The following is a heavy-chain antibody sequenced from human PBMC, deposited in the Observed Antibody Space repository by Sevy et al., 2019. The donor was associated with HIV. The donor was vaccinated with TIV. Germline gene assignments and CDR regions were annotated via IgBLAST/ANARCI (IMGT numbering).Heavy chain of an antibody. D-gene: IGHD1-26*01. V-gene: IGHV3-15*01. Sequence: GGSLRLSCVASGFTFNKAWMSRVRQAPGKGLEWVGRIKSKTDGATRDLAAPVKGRIIISRDDSKNTLYLQISNLKIEDTGVYFCAAGVGASDFDYWGQGTLVTVSS. J-gene: IGHJ4*02. CDR1: GFTFNKAW. CDR3: AAGVGASDFDY. CDR2: IKSKTDGATR.